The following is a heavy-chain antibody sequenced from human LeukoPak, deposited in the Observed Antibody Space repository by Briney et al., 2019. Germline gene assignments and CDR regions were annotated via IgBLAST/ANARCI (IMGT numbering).Heavy chain of an antibody. CDR1: GGSFSGYY. V-gene: IGHV4-34*01. CDR3: AREYYDILTGRGGFDY. CDR2: INHSGST. Sequence: SETLSLTCAVYGGSFSGYYWSWIRQPPGKGLEWIGEINHSGSTNYNPSLKSRVTMSVDTSKNQFSLKLSSVTAADTAVYYCAREYYDILTGRGGFDYWGQGTLVTVSS. J-gene: IGHJ4*02. D-gene: IGHD3-9*01.